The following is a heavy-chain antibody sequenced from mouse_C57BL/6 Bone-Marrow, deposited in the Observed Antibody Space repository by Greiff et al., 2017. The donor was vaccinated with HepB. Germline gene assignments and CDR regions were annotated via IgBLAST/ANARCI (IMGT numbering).Heavy chain of an antibody. CDR1: GFTFSSHG. Sequence: EVQLVESGGDLVKPGGSLKLSCAASGFTFSSHGMSWVRQTPDKRLEWVATISSGGSYTYYTDSVKGRFTISRDNAKNTLYLQMSSLKSEDTAMYYCARQSGRRFAYWGQGTLVTVSA. CDR3: ARQSGRRFAY. J-gene: IGHJ3*01. D-gene: IGHD4-1*01. V-gene: IGHV5-6*01. CDR2: ISSGGSYT.